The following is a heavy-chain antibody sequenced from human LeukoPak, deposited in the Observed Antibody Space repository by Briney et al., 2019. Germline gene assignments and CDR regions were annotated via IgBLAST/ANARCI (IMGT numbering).Heavy chain of an antibody. Sequence: GASVKVSCKASGYTFTSYGISWVRQASGQGLEWMGWISAYNGNTNYAQKLQGRVTMTTDTSTSTAYMELRSLRSDDTAVYYCARDGYCTNGVCYDYYYYGMDVWGQGTTVTVSS. CDR1: GYTFTSYG. J-gene: IGHJ6*02. D-gene: IGHD2-8*01. CDR3: ARDGYCTNGVCYDYYYYGMDV. V-gene: IGHV1-18*01. CDR2: ISAYNGNT.